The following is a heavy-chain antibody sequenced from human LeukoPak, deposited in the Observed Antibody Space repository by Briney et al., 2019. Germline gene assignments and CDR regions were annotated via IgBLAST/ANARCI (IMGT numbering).Heavy chain of an antibody. J-gene: IGHJ4*02. V-gene: IGHV3-23*01. D-gene: IGHD2-21*01. Sequence: GGSLRLSCAASGFTFSSAWMTWVRQAPGKGLEWVSAISVSGNTYHADSVKGRFTISRDSSKNTLYLQMNRLRAEDAAVYYCAKAPVTTCSGAYCYPFDYWGQGTLVTVSS. CDR1: GFTFSSAW. CDR3: AKAPVTTCSGAYCYPFDY. CDR2: ISVSGNT.